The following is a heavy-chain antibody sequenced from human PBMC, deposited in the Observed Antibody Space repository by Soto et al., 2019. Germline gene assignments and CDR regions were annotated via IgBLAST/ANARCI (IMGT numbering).Heavy chain of an antibody. D-gene: IGHD6-6*01. Sequence: PGGSLRLSCAASGFSFSSYAMGWVRQAPGKGLKWVSVISSSSGSTYYADSVKGRFTISTDNSKNTLFLQMNNLRAEDTAVYFCAKSMAARPWYFDYWGQGTLVTVPQ. CDR3: AKSMAARPWYFDY. CDR1: GFSFSSYA. J-gene: IGHJ4*02. V-gene: IGHV3-23*01. CDR2: ISSSSGST.